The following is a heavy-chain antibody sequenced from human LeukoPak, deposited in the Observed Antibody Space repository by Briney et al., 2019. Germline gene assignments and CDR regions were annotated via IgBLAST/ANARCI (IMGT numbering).Heavy chain of an antibody. Sequence: SETLSLTCTVSGGSISSSRYYWGWIRQPAGKGREWIGSIYDSGGTYYNPSLKSRVTISVDPAKNQFSLRLSSVTAADRAVYYGAKDLKQQEVIGRFDPWGQGTLATVSS. J-gene: IGHJ5*02. D-gene: IGHD6-13*01. CDR3: AKDLKQQEVIGRFDP. CDR2: IYDSGGT. CDR1: GGSISSSRYY. V-gene: IGHV4-39*07.